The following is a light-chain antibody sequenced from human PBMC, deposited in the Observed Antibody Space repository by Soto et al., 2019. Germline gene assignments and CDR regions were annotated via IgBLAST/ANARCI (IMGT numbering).Light chain of an antibody. Sequence: EIVLTQSPGTLSLSPGERATLSCRASQTVSLNYLAWYQQKPGQAPRLLIYGVSSRATGIPDRFSGSGSGTDCTLTISRLEPEDFAVYYCQQYTGSLYTFGQGTKLEIK. CDR3: QQYTGSLYT. V-gene: IGKV3-20*01. CDR1: QTVSLNY. CDR2: GVS. J-gene: IGKJ2*01.